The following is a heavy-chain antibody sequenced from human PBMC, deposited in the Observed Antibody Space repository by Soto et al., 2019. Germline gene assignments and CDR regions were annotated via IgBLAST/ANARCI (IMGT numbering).Heavy chain of an antibody. Sequence: PGGSLRLSCAASGFTFEIYSMNWVRQAPGKGLEWVSSISSRSSSINYADSVKGRFSIARDDAKNSLFLHMNSLRAEDTAVYYCTKNLMRGLPSFFYWGQGTRVTVSS. CDR1: GFTFEIYS. J-gene: IGHJ4*02. CDR3: TKNLMRGLPSFFY. V-gene: IGHV3-21*01. D-gene: IGHD6-25*01. CDR2: ISSRSSSI.